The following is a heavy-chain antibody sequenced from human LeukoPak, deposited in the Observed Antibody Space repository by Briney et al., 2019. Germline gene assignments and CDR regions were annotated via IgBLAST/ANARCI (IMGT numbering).Heavy chain of an antibody. J-gene: IGHJ5*02. CDR1: GYTFSDYY. CDR2: INPDSGGT. Sequence: ASVKVSCKAPGYTFSDYYMHWVRQAPGQGLEWMGWINPDSGGTKYAQKFQDRVTMTSDTSISTAYMELSRLRPDDTAVYYCARDHLLFRQPPNWFDPWGQGTLVTVSS. D-gene: IGHD1-14*01. V-gene: IGHV1-2*02. CDR3: ARDHLLFRQPPNWFDP.